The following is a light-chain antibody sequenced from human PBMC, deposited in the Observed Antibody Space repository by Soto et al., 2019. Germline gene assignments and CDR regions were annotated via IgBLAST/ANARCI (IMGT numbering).Light chain of an antibody. Sequence: DIQMTQSPSSVSASVGDRVTITCRASQGISGWLAWYQQKPGKAPKLLIYAASALQSGVSSRFSGGASGTDFALAINSLQPEDLATYYCQQATISHLTVGGGTKVETK. V-gene: IGKV1-12*01. CDR3: QQATISHLT. CDR1: QGISGW. CDR2: AAS. J-gene: IGKJ4*01.